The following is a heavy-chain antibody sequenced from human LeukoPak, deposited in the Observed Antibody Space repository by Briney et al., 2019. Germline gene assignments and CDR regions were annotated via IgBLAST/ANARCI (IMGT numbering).Heavy chain of an antibody. V-gene: IGHV1-2*02. CDR3: ARALYYYDSSGYIDY. J-gene: IGHJ4*02. Sequence: ASVTVSCKASGYTFTGYYMHWVRQAPGQGLEWMGWINPNSGGTNYAQKFQGRVTMTRDTSISTAYMELSRLRSDDTAVYYCARALYYYDSSGYIDYWGQGTLVTVSS. D-gene: IGHD3-22*01. CDR1: GYTFTGYY. CDR2: INPNSGGT.